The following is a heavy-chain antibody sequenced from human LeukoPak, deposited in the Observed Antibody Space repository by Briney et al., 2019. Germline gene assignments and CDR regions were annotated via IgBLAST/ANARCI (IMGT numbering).Heavy chain of an antibody. Sequence: PSETLSLTCTVSGASISSYYWSWIRQPPGKGLEWIGHIFYTGSSNYNPSLKSRVTISLSRPNNQFSLRLTSVTAADTVVYYCARAGAWEIDPWGQGTLVTVSS. J-gene: IGHJ5*02. CDR2: IFYTGSS. CDR3: ARAGAWEIDP. V-gene: IGHV4-59*01. D-gene: IGHD1-26*01. CDR1: GASISSYY.